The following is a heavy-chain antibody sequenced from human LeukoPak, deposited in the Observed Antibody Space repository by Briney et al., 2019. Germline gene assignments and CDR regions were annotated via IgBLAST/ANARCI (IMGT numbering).Heavy chain of an antibody. D-gene: IGHD1-26*01. Sequence: SQTLSLTCNVSGASISSGDYHWNWIRQPPGKGLEWIGFIHDSGTTYYNPSLKSRVTISRDMSKNQLSLKLSSVTTADTAVYYCARDGGGSYAGYFDSWGQGTLVTVSS. CDR1: GASISSGDYH. CDR2: IHDSGTT. V-gene: IGHV4-30-4*01. J-gene: IGHJ4*02. CDR3: ARDGGGSYAGYFDS.